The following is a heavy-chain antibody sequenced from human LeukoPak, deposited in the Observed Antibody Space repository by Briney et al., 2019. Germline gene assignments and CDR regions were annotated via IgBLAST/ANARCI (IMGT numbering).Heavy chain of an antibody. V-gene: IGHV3-74*01. CDR3: ARGGYDTVWKNYRYTEADH. D-gene: IGHD3-16*02. CDR2: INSDGSKT. Sequence: PGGFLRLSCAASGFTFSSFWMHWVRQAPGKGLMWVSHINSDGSKTNYTDSVKGRFTISRDNAKNILHLQLNSLRDEDTATYFCARGGYDTVWKNYRYTEADHWGQGTLVTVSS. CDR1: GFTFSSFW. J-gene: IGHJ4*02.